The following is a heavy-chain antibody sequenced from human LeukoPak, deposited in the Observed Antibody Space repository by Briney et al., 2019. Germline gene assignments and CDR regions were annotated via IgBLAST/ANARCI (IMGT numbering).Heavy chain of an antibody. CDR2: INHSGST. V-gene: IGHV4-34*01. D-gene: IGHD3-10*01. CDR1: GGSFSGYY. Sequence: SETLSLTCAVYGGSFSGYYWSWIRQPPGKGQELIGEINHSGSTNYNPSLKSRVTISVETSKNQFSLKLSSVTAADTAVYYCATQSGLITMVRGVIIDYYYYGMDVWGQGTTVTVSS. J-gene: IGHJ6*02. CDR3: ATQSGLITMVRGVIIDYYYYGMDV.